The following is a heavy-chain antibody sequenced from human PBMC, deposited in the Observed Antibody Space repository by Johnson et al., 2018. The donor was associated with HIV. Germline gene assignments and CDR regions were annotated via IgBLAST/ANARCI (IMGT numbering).Heavy chain of an antibody. J-gene: IGHJ3*02. CDR2: ISYDGSNK. D-gene: IGHD1-26*01. CDR3: ARVGGSYGDAFDI. Sequence: QVQLVESGGGVVQPGRSLRLSCAASGFTFSSYGMHWVRQAPGKGLEWVAVISYDGSNKYYADSVKGRFTISRDNSKNTLYLQMNSLRAEDTAVYYCARVGGSYGDAFDIWGQGTMVTVSS. CDR1: GFTFSSYG. V-gene: IGHV3-30*19.